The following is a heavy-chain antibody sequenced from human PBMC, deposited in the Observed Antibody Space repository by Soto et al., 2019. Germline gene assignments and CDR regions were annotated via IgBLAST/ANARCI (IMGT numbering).Heavy chain of an antibody. CDR1: GSTFDDYA. D-gene: IGHD1-26*01. J-gene: IGHJ5*02. V-gene: IGHV3-9*01. CDR2: ISWNSGSI. Sequence: GGSLRLSCAASGSTFDDYAMHWVRQAPGKGLEWVSGISWNSGSIGYADSVKGRFTISRDNAKNSLYLQMNSLRAEDTALYYCAKDKEPYIVGASNWFDPWGQGTLVTVSS. CDR3: AKDKEPYIVGASNWFDP.